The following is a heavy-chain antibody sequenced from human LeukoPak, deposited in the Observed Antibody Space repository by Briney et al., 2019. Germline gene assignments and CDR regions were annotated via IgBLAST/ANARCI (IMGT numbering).Heavy chain of an antibody. CDR1: GDSISSYY. V-gene: IGHV4-4*07. Sequence: SETLSLACTVSGDSISSYYWSWIRQPAGRGLEWIGRIYTSGSTNYNPSLKSRVTMSVDTSKNQFSLKLSSVTAADTAVYYCARVVPAAIAYPDFYYYYYMDVWGKGTTVTVSS. CDR2: IYTSGST. CDR3: ARVVPAAIAYPDFYYYYYMDV. D-gene: IGHD2-2*02. J-gene: IGHJ6*03.